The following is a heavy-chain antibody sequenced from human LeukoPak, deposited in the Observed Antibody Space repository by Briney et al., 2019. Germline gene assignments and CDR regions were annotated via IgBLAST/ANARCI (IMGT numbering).Heavy chain of an antibody. CDR3: ARDVRFYDSSGYSGGY. Sequence: GGSLRLSCAASGFTFSDYYMSWIRQAPGKGLEWVSYISSSGSTIYYADSVKGRFTISRDNAKNSLYLQMNSLRAEDTAVYYCARDVRFYDSSGYSGGYWGQGTLVTVSS. V-gene: IGHV3-11*04. D-gene: IGHD3-22*01. J-gene: IGHJ4*02. CDR1: GFTFSDYY. CDR2: ISSSGSTI.